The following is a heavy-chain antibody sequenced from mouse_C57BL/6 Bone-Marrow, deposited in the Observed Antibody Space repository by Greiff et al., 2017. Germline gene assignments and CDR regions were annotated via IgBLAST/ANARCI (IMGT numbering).Heavy chain of an antibody. V-gene: IGHV2-2*01. D-gene: IGHD2-3*01. CDR3: ARKDGYYAMDY. J-gene: IGHJ4*01. Sequence: VQLQQSGPGLVQPSQSLSITCTVSGFSLTSYGVHWVRQSPGKGLEWLGVIWSGGSTDYNAAFISRLSISKDNSKSQVFFKMNSLQADDTAIYYCARKDGYYAMDYWGQGTSVTVSS. CDR2: IWSGGST. CDR1: GFSLTSYG.